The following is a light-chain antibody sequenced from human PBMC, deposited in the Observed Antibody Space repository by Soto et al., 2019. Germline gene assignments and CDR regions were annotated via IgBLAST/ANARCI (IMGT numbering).Light chain of an antibody. V-gene: IGKV3-20*01. J-gene: IGKJ4*01. CDR1: QSVSKNF. Sequence: EIVLTQSPGTLSLSAGERATLSCRASQSVSKNFLAWYQQKPGQAPRLLINGASSRATGIPDRFSGSGSGTDFSLTIDRLEPEDFAAYFCRQYGSSPPTFGGGTKVAIK. CDR2: GAS. CDR3: RQYGSSPPT.